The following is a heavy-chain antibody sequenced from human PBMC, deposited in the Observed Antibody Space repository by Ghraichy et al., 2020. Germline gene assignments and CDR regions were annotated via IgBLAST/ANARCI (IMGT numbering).Heavy chain of an antibody. Sequence: ASVKVSCKASGYTFTGYYMHWVRQAPGQGLEWMGWINPNSGGTNYAQKFQGRVTMTRDTSISTAYMELSRLRSDDTAVYYCARGADGIAAPRFDPWGQGTLVTVSS. V-gene: IGHV1-2*02. D-gene: IGHD6-13*01. J-gene: IGHJ5*02. CDR2: INPNSGGT. CDR1: GYTFTGYY. CDR3: ARGADGIAAPRFDP.